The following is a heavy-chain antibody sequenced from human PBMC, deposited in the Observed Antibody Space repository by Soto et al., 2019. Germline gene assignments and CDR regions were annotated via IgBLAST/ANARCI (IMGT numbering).Heavy chain of an antibody. CDR1: GFTFSSYG. CDR3: AKDLEDSSSWYFDY. Sequence: ESGGGVVQPGRSLRLSCAASGFTFSSYGMHWVRQAPGKGLEWVAVISYDGSNKYYADSVKGRFTISRDNSKNTLYLQMNSLRAEDTAVYYCAKDLEDSSSWYFDYWGQGTLVTVSS. D-gene: IGHD6-13*01. CDR2: ISYDGSNK. J-gene: IGHJ4*02. V-gene: IGHV3-30*18.